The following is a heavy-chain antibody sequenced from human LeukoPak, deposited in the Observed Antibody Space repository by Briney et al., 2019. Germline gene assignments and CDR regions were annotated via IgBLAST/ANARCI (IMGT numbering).Heavy chain of an antibody. V-gene: IGHV1-69*04. CDR3: ARAATTVVTPGTDFFDY. CDR2: IIPILGIA. CDR1: GGTFSSYA. J-gene: IGHJ4*02. Sequence: GASVKVSCKASGGTFSSYAISWVRQAPGQGLEWMGRIIPILGIANYAQKFQGRVTITADKSTSTAYMELSSLRSEDTAVYYCARAATTVVTPGTDFFDYWGQGTLVTVSS. D-gene: IGHD4-17*01.